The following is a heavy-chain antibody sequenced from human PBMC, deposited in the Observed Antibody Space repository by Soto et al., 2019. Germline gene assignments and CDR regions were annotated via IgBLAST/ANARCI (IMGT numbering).Heavy chain of an antibody. J-gene: IGHJ6*02. CDR1: GYTFTSYY. V-gene: IGHV1-46*01. D-gene: IGHD2-2*01. CDR3: ASSSCSSTSCYAHYYYYGMDV. Sequence: ASVKVSCKASGYTFTSYYMHWARQAPGQGLEWMGIINPSGGSTSYAQKFQGRVTMTRDTSTSTVYMELSSLRSEDTAVYYCASSSCSSTSCYAHYYYYGMDVWGQGTTVTVSS. CDR2: INPSGGST.